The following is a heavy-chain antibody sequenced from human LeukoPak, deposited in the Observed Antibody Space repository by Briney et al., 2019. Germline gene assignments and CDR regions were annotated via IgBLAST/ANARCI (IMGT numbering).Heavy chain of an antibody. CDR2: ISDSGGKT. D-gene: IGHD6-19*01. J-gene: IGHJ4*02. CDR3: AKHGSGRYFDY. CDR1: GFTFSTFSNYG. Sequence: GGSLRLSCAASGFTFSTFSNYGMSWVRQAPGKGLEWVSAISDSGGKTYYADSMKGRFTISRDNSKNTLYLQMNSLRAEDTAVYYCAKHGSGRYFDYWGQGTLVTVSS. V-gene: IGHV3-23*01.